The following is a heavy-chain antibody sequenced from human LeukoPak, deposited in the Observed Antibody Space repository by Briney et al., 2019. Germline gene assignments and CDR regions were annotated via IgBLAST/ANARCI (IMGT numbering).Heavy chain of an antibody. D-gene: IGHD5-18*01. Sequence: SETLSLTCTVSGGSIRSSYYYWGWIRQPPGKGLEWIGYIYYSGSTYYNPSLKSRVTISVDTSKNQFSLKLSSVTAADTAVYYCARQYSGDSRSPFFDYWGQGTLVTVSS. CDR2: IYYSGST. CDR1: GGSIRSSYYY. J-gene: IGHJ4*02. CDR3: ARQYSGDSRSPFFDY. V-gene: IGHV4-39*01.